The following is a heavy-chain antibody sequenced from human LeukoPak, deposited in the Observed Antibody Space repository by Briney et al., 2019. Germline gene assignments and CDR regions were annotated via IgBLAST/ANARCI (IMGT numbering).Heavy chain of an antibody. J-gene: IGHJ5*02. CDR1: GGSFSGYY. CDR3: VRVYGPGSYNWFDP. Sequence: SETLSLTCAVYGGSFSGYYWSWIRQPPGKGLEWIGEINHSGSTNYIPSLKSRVTVSVDTSKSQFSLKLSSVTAADTAVYYCVRVYGPGSYNWFDPWGQGTLVTVSS. V-gene: IGHV4-34*01. D-gene: IGHD3-10*01. CDR2: INHSGST.